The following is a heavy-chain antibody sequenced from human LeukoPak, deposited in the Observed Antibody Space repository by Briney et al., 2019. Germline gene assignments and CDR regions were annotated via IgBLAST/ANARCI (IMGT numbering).Heavy chain of an antibody. CDR3: AREVGTTRDAFDI. CDR2: IRYDGSNK. V-gene: IGHV3-30*02. J-gene: IGHJ3*02. D-gene: IGHD1-1*01. Sequence: PGGSLRLSCAASGSTFSSYGMHWVRQAPGKGLEWVAFIRYDGSNKYYADSVKGRFTISRDNSKNTLYLQMNSLRSDDTAVYYCAREVGTTRDAFDIWGQGTMVTVSS. CDR1: GSTFSSYG.